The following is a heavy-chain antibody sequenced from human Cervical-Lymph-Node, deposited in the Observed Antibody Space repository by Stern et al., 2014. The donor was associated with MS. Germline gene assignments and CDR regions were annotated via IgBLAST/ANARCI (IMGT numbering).Heavy chain of an antibody. V-gene: IGHV5-51*01. J-gene: IGHJ1*01. CDR1: GYSFTNYW. CDR2: IYPDDSDT. CDR3: WAVQGPRGNLPGYFQH. Sequence: EVQLVQSGAEVKKPGESLKISCKGSGYSFTNYWIGWVRQMPGKGLAWMGIIYPDDSDTRYSPSFQGQVTISADKSINTAYLQWSSLKASDTAMSRMWAVQGPRGNLPGYFQHWGQGTLVTVSS. D-gene: IGHD3-10*01.